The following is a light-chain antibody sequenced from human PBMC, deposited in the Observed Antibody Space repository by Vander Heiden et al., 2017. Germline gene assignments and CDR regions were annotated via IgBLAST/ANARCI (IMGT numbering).Light chain of an antibody. V-gene: IGLV3-1*01. CDR3: QVWDSSTPV. CDR1: KLGDNY. Sequence: SYELTQPPSVSVSPGQTASITCSGDKLGDNYACWYHQKPGQSPVLVIYQDSKRPSGIPERFSGSNSGNTATLTISGTQAMDEADYYCQVWDSSTPVFGGGTKLTVL. J-gene: IGLJ2*01. CDR2: QDS.